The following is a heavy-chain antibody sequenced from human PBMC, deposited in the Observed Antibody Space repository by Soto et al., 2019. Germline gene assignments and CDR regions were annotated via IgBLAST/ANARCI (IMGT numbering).Heavy chain of an antibody. CDR1: GFTFSSYG. D-gene: IGHD3-22*01. CDR3: ARGLGSSGYFSLDAFDI. CDR2: IWYDGSNK. J-gene: IGHJ3*02. V-gene: IGHV3-33*01. Sequence: GGSLRLSCAASGFTFSSYGMHWVRQAPGKGLEWVAVIWYDGSNKYYADSVKGRFTISRDNSKNTLYLQMNSLRAEDTAVYYCARGLGSSGYFSLDAFDIWGQGTMVTV.